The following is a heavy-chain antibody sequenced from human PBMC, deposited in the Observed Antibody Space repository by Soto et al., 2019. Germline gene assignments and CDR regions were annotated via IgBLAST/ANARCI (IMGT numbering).Heavy chain of an antibody. CDR2: IYYSGST. CDR1: GGSISSGGYY. Sequence: QVQLQESGPGLVKPSQTLSLTCTVSGGSISSGGYYWSWIRQHPGKGLEWIGYIYYSGSTYYNPSLNIRVTISVDTSKNQFSLKLSSVTDADTAVYYCARVFSDSSSFFDPWGQGTLVTVSS. CDR3: ARVFSDSSSFFDP. V-gene: IGHV4-31*03. J-gene: IGHJ5*02. D-gene: IGHD6-13*01.